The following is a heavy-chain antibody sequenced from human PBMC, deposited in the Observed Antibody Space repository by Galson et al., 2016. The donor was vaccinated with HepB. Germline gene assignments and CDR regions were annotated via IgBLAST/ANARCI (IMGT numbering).Heavy chain of an antibody. Sequence: SETLSLTCGVYGGPFSGSYWSWIRQTPGKGLEWIGEINHSGSSNYNPSLKSRVTVSVDTSKNQFSLKLSSVTAADTALYYCARAHSWPVALYWGQGTLVTVSS. CDR2: INHSGSS. V-gene: IGHV4-34*01. CDR1: GGPFSGSY. CDR3: ARAHSWPVALY. J-gene: IGHJ4*02. D-gene: IGHD6-13*01.